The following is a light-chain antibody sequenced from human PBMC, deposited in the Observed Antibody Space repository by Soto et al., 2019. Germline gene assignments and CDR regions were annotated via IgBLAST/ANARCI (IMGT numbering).Light chain of an antibody. CDR3: QQGYSTPYT. J-gene: IGKJ2*01. CDR2: GAS. Sequence: EIVMTQSPATLSVSPGERATLSCRASQSVSSNLAWYQQKPGQAPRLLIYGASTRATGIPARFSGSGSGTEFTLTISSLQSEDFAVYYCQQGYSTPYTFGQGTKLEIK. V-gene: IGKV3-15*01. CDR1: QSVSSN.